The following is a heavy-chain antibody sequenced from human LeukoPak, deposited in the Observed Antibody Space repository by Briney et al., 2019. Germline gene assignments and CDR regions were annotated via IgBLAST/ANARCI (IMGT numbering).Heavy chain of an antibody. CDR1: GFTVSSNY. D-gene: IGHD4-17*01. J-gene: IGHJ4*02. CDR3: ASQTTVKYYFDY. Sequence: GGSLRLSCAASGFTVSSNYMSWVSQAPGKGLEWVSVIYSGGSTYYADSVKGRFTISRDNSKNTLYLQLNSLRGEDTAVYYCASQTTVKYYFDYWGQGTLVTVSS. V-gene: IGHV3-53*01. CDR2: IYSGGST.